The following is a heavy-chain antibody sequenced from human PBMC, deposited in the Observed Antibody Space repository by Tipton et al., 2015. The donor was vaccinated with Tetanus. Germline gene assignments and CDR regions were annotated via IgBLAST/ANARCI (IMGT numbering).Heavy chain of an antibody. CDR3: ARIGWLQQNKPAFDI. CDR1: GGSISGFY. CDR2: IYYTGNT. J-gene: IGHJ3*02. D-gene: IGHD6-19*01. V-gene: IGHV4-59*01. Sequence: TLSLTCTVSGGSISGFYWSWIRQSPGRGLEWIGYIYYTGNTNYNPSLKSRVTISADTTKKQFSLKLSSVTAADTAVYYCARIGWLQQNKPAFDIWGQGAVVTVSS.